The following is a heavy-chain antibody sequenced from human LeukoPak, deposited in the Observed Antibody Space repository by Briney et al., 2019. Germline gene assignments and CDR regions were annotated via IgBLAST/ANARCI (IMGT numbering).Heavy chain of an antibody. Sequence: GGSLRLSCAASGFTVSSNSMSWARRAPGKGLEWVSVIYSGGSTYYADSVKGRFTISRDNSKNTLYLQMNSLRADDTAVYYCARAGGNAPRLLDYWGQGTLVTVSS. CDR3: ARAGGNAPRLLDY. J-gene: IGHJ4*02. D-gene: IGHD4-23*01. CDR1: GFTVSSNS. CDR2: IYSGGST. V-gene: IGHV3-66*02.